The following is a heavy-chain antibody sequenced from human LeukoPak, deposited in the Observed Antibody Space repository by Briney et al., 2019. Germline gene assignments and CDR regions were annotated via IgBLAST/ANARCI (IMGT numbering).Heavy chain of an antibody. CDR3: ARGDYGGNSREDEFDY. V-gene: IGHV3-23*01. CDR2: ISGSGGST. D-gene: IGHD4-23*01. Sequence: GGSLRLSCAASGFTFSSYAMSWVRQAPGEGLEWVSAISGSGGSTYYADSVKGRFTISRDNSKNTLYLQMNSLRAEDTAVYYCARGDYGGNSREDEFDYWGQGTLVTVSS. CDR1: GFTFSSYA. J-gene: IGHJ4*02.